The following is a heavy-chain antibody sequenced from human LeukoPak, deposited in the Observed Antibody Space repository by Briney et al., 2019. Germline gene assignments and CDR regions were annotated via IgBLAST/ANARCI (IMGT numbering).Heavy chain of an antibody. J-gene: IGHJ4*02. CDR3: ARDSDKMATPLGY. Sequence: SETLSLTCTVSGGSISSYYWSWIRQPPGKGLEWIGYIYYSGSTNYNPSLKSRVTISVDTSKNQFSLKLSSVTAADTAVYYCARDSDKMATPLGYWGQGTLVTVSS. CDR1: GGSISSYY. V-gene: IGHV4-59*01. CDR2: IYYSGST. D-gene: IGHD5-24*01.